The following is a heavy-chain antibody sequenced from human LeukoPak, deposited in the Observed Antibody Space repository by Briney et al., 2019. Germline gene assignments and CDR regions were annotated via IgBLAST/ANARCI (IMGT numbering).Heavy chain of an antibody. CDR2: INPNSGGA. V-gene: IGHV1-2*02. Sequence: ASVTVSCKSSGYSFIDYYIHWVRQAPGQGREGMGWINPNSGGANYAQKFQGRVTMTRDTSISTVYMELTRLRSDDTAMYYCAKSTNWGSISDGFDIWGQGTMVTVAS. J-gene: IGHJ3*02. CDR3: AKSTNWGSISDGFDI. CDR1: GYSFIDYY. D-gene: IGHD7-27*01.